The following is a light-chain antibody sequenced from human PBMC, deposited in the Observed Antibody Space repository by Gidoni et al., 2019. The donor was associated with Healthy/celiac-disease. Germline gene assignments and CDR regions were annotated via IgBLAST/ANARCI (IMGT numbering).Light chain of an antibody. V-gene: IGLV3-1*01. J-gene: IGLJ2*01. CDR2: QDS. Sequence: SYELTQPPSVSVPPGQTASIPCSGDKLGDKYACWYRQKPGQSPVLVIYQDSKRPSGIPERFSGSNSGNTATLTISGTQAMDEADYYCQAWDSSTYVVFGGGTKLTVL. CDR1: KLGDKY. CDR3: QAWDSSTYVV.